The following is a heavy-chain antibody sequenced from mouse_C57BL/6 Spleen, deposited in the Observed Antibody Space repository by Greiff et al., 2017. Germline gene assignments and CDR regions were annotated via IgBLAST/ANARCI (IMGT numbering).Heavy chain of an antibody. J-gene: IGHJ4*01. D-gene: IGHD1-1*01. Sequence: LMESGPGLVAPSQSLSITCTVSGFSLTSYGVDWVRQSPGKGLEWLGVIWGVGSTNYNSALKSRLSISKDNSKSQVFLKMNSLQTDDTAMYYCARSYGSSYYARDYWGQGTSVTVSS. V-gene: IGHV2-6*01. CDR3: ARSYGSSYYARDY. CDR1: GFSLTSYG. CDR2: IWGVGST.